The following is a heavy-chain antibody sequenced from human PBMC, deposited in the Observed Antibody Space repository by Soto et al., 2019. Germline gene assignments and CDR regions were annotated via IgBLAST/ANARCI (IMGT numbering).Heavy chain of an antibody. CDR2: IYYGGST. D-gene: IGHD5-12*01. Sequence: PSETLSLTCTVSGGSISSSSYYWGWIRQPPGKGLEWIGNIYYGGSTYYNPSLKSRVTISVDTSKNQFSLKLSSVTAADTAVYYCARWYRFSVATNYFDYWGQGTLVTVSS. CDR3: ARWYRFSVATNYFDY. J-gene: IGHJ4*02. V-gene: IGHV4-39*07. CDR1: GGSISSSSYY.